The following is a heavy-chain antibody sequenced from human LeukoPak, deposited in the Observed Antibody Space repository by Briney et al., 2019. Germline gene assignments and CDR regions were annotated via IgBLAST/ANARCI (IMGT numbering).Heavy chain of an antibody. Sequence: GGSLRLSCAASGFTFSSYGMHWVRQAPGKGLGWVAVIWYDGSNKYYADSVKGRFTISRDNSKNTLYLQMNSLRAEDTAVYYCARFRGVAGTSPFDYWGQGTLVTVSS. CDR1: GFTFSSYG. V-gene: IGHV3-33*01. D-gene: IGHD6-19*01. CDR3: ARFRGVAGTSPFDY. J-gene: IGHJ4*02. CDR2: IWYDGSNK.